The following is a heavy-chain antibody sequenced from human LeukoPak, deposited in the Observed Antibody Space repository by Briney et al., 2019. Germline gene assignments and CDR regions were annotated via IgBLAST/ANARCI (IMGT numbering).Heavy chain of an antibody. D-gene: IGHD3-9*01. V-gene: IGHV3-7*01. CDR1: GFTFSSYV. Sequence: GGSLRLSCAASGFTFSSYVMHWVRQAPGKGLEWVANIKQDGREKYYVDSVKGRFTISRDNAKNSLFLQMNSLRAEDTAVYYCARVEDYDILTGFDYWGQGTLVTVSS. CDR3: ARVEDYDILTGFDY. CDR2: IKQDGREK. J-gene: IGHJ4*02.